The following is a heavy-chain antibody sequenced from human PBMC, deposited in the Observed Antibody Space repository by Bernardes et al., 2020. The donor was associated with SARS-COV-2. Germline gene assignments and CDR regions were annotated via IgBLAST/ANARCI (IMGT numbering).Heavy chain of an antibody. CDR1: VFTFPSYY. V-gene: IGHV1-46*01. D-gene: IGHD2-15*01. CDR2: INPSACST. J-gene: IGHJ6*02. Sequence: ASVNVSCKASVFTFPSYYVLWVRQAPGQGLEWMGIINPSACSTSYAQKLQGRVTMTRDTSTSTVYMELSSLTSEDTAVYYCARKMVAALWLELHYGMDVWGQGTTVTVSS. CDR3: ARKMVAALWLELHYGMDV.